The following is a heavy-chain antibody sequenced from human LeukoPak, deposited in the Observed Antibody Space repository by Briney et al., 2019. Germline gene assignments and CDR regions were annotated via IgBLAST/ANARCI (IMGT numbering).Heavy chain of an antibody. V-gene: IGHV3-30*04. D-gene: IGHD1-1*01. CDR3: ARVERYPPHYFDY. CDR2: ISYDGSNK. CDR1: GFTFSSYA. J-gene: IGHJ4*02. Sequence: GGSLRLSCAASGFTFSSYAMHWVRQAPGKGLEWVAVISYDGSNKYHADSVKGRFTISRDNSKNTLYLQMNSLRAEDTAVYYCARVERYPPHYFDYWGQGTLVTVSS.